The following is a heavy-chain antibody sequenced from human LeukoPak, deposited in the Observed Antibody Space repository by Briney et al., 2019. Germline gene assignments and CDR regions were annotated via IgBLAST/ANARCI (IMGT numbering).Heavy chain of an antibody. CDR1: GFTFSNAW. D-gene: IGHD3-9*01. V-gene: IGHV3-15*01. CDR3: TTDGLGSLLRYFDWTVSAGDY. J-gene: IGHJ4*02. Sequence: NPAGSLSLSCAASGFTFSNAWMSWLRQAQGKGLEWVGRTKNKTTGGATNYAESVKSRFNISRDDSKVTLYLQMNSLKTEVTAVYYCTTDGLGSLLRYFDWTVSAGDYWGQGTLVTVSS. CDR2: TKNKTTGGAT.